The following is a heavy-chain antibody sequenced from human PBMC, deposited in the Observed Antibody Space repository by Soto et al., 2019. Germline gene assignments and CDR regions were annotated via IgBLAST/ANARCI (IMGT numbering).Heavy chain of an antibody. CDR1: GFTFSSYA. J-gene: IGHJ4*02. D-gene: IGHD2-2*01. V-gene: IGHV3-23*01. CDR2: ISGSGGST. Sequence: PGGSLRLSCAAPGFTFSSYAMIWVRQAPGKGLEWVSAISGSGGSTYYADSVKGRFTISRDNSKNTLYLQMNSLRAEDTAVYYCAKGRGYCSSTSCYVGSEYWGQGTLVTVSS. CDR3: AKGRGYCSSTSCYVGSEY.